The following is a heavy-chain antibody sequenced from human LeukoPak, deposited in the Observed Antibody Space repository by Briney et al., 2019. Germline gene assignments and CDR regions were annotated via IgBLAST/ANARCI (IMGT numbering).Heavy chain of an antibody. D-gene: IGHD2-8*01. CDR2: ISAYNGNT. J-gene: IGHJ5*02. Sequence: ASVKVSCKASGYTFTSYDINWVRQATGQGLEWMGWISAYNGNTNYAQKLQGRVTMTTDTSTSTAYMELRSLRSDDTAVYYCASNGLAGWFDPWGQGTLVTVSS. CDR1: GYTFTSYD. CDR3: ASNGLAGWFDP. V-gene: IGHV1-18*01.